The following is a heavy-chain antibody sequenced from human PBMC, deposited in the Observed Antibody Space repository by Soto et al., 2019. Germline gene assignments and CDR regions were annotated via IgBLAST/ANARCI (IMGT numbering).Heavy chain of an antibody. CDR2: IIPIFGTS. J-gene: IGHJ4*02. Sequence: QVQLVQSGAEVKKPGSSVKVSCKASGGTFKSYAISWVRQAPGQGFEWMGGIIPIFGTSNYAQKFQGRVTMTADKSANTAYMELSSLRSEDTAVYYCARSRYYYGSGSYYNGDYWGQGTLVTVSS. D-gene: IGHD3-10*01. CDR1: GGTFKSYA. V-gene: IGHV1-69*06. CDR3: ARSRYYYGSGSYYNGDY.